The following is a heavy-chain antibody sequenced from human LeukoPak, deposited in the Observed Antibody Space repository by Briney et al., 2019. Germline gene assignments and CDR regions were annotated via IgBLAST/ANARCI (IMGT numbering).Heavy chain of an antibody. CDR3: ARRGSYSYDAFDI. D-gene: IGHD1-26*01. J-gene: IGHJ3*02. V-gene: IGHV1-18*01. CDR1: GGTFNSYA. Sequence: ASVKVSCKTSGGTFNSYAISWVRQAPGQGLEWMGWISAYNGNTNYAQKLQGRVTMTTDTSTSTAYMELRSLRSDDTAVYYCARRGSYSYDAFDIWGQGTMVTVSS. CDR2: ISAYNGNT.